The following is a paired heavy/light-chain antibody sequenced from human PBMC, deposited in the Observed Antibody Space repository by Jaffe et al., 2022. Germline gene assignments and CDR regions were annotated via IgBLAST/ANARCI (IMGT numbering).Heavy chain of an antibody. Sequence: QVQLQESGPGLVKPSETLSLTCAVSGYSITSGYYWAWIRQPPGKGLEWIGTIYHSGTTYYNPSLKSRVTISVDTSKNQFSLKLTSVTATDTAVYYCARQGGNSNGYFHYWGQGSLVTVSS. CDR2: IYHSGTT. V-gene: IGHV4-38-2*01. J-gene: IGHJ4*02. D-gene: IGHD5-18*01. CDR1: GYSITSGYY. CDR3: ARQGGNSNGYFHY.
Light chain of an antibody. Sequence: DIQLTQSPSFLSASIGDRVTITCRASQDISSYLAWYQQKPGKAPNLLIFAASTLQSEVPSRFSGSGSGTEFTLTISSLQPEDFATYYCQQLISYPPTFGQGTKLQIK. CDR2: AAS. J-gene: IGKJ2*01. CDR1: QDISSY. CDR3: QQLISYPPT. V-gene: IGKV1-9*01.